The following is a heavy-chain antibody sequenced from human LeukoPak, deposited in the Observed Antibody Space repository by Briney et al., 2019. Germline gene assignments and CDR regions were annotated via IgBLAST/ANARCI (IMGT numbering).Heavy chain of an antibody. Sequence: GGSLRLSCAASGFTFSSYAMHWVRQAPGKGREWGAVISYDGSNKYYADSVKGRFTISRDNSKNTLYLQMNSLRAEDTAVYYCARARRERTTFTGAFDIWGQGTMVTVSS. D-gene: IGHD1-1*01. J-gene: IGHJ3*02. CDR2: ISYDGSNK. CDR3: ARARRERTTFTGAFDI. CDR1: GFTFSSYA. V-gene: IGHV3-30*04.